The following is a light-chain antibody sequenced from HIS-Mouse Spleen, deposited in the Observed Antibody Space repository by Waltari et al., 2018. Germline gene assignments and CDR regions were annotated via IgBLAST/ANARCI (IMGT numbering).Light chain of an antibody. CDR3: AAWDDSLSGVV. V-gene: IGLV1-47*01. Sequence: QSMLTQPPSASGTPGPRVTISCSGSSSNIGSNYAYWYQQLPGTAPKPLIYRNKQRPSGVPGRFSGSQAGTSASLAISGLRSEDEADYYCAAWDDSLSGVVFGGGTKLTVL. CDR1: SSNIGSNY. CDR2: RNK. J-gene: IGLJ2*01.